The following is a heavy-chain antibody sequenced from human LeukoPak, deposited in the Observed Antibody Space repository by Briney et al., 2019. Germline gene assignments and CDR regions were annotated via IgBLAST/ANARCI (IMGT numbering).Heavy chain of an antibody. J-gene: IGHJ4*02. Sequence: GGSLRLSCAASGFTFSTYTMHWVRQAPGKGLEWVSSIKTTSYDVYYADSVKGRFTISRDNDRDSLFSQMYALRADDTAVYYCATDLKLLLGSSPFDHWGQGTLVTVSS. V-gene: IGHV3-21*06. CDR3: ATDLKLLLGSSPFDH. CDR2: IKTTSYDV. D-gene: IGHD2-21*01. CDR1: GFTFSTYT.